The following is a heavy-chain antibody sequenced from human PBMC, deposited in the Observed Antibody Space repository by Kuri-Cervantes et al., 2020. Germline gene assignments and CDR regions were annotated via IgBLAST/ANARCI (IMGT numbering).Heavy chain of an antibody. Sequence: GESLKISCAASGFTFSSYALSWVRQAPGKGLGWVSGISGSGGSTYYADSVKGRFTISRDNAKNTLYLQMNSLRAEDTAVYYCARDGDGYSYGLPGYWGQGTLVTVSS. D-gene: IGHD5-18*01. J-gene: IGHJ4*02. CDR1: GFTFSSYA. CDR3: ARDGDGYSYGLPGY. CDR2: ISGSGGST. V-gene: IGHV3-23*01.